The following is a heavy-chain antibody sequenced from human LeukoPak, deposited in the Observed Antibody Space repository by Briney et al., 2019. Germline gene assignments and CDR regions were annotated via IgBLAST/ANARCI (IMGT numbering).Heavy chain of an antibody. V-gene: IGHV1-46*01. CDR3: ARDGAYCSGGSCYSLFFYYYYYMDV. CDR2: INPSGGST. CDR1: GYTFTSYY. D-gene: IGHD2-15*01. Sequence: GASVKVSCKASGYTFTSYYMHWVRQAPGQGLEWMGIINPSGGSTNYTQKFQGRVTMTRDMSTSTVYMELSSLRSEDTAVYYCARDGAYCSGGSCYSLFFYYYYYMDVWGKGTTVTVSS. J-gene: IGHJ6*03.